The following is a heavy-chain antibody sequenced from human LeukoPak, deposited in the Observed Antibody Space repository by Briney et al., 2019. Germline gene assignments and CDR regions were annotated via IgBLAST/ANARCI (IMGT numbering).Heavy chain of an antibody. CDR2: INHSGRST. J-gene: IGHJ3*02. V-gene: IGHV4-34*01. CDR3: VRPVYCSSTTCAGPFQI. D-gene: IGHD2-2*01. CDR1: YY. Sequence: YYXSWIRQPPGKGLEWVGQINHSGRSTYYNPSIKGRVTISVDSSKNQLYLKVNSVTAADTAMYYCVRPVYCSSTTCAGPFQIWGQGTMVTVSP.